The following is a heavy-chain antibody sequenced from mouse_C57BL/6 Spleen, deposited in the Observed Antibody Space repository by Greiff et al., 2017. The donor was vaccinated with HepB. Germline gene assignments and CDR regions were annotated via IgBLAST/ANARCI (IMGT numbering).Heavy chain of an antibody. CDR1: GFTFSNYW. V-gene: IGHV6-3*01. CDR3: TGGDSSGYLDY. J-gene: IGHJ2*01. D-gene: IGHD3-2*02. CDR2: IRLKSDNYAT. Sequence: EVQLQESGGGLVQPGGSMKLSCVASGFTFSNYWMNWVRQSPEKGLEWVAQIRLKSDNYATHYAESVKGRFTISRDDSKSSVYLQMNNLRAEDTGIYYCTGGDSSGYLDYWGQGTTLTVSS.